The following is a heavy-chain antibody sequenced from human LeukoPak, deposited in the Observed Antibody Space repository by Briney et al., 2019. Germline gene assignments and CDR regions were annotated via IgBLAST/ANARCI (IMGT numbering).Heavy chain of an antibody. J-gene: IGHJ4*02. CDR3: AKGRSGSYSALDY. V-gene: IGHV3-23*01. Sequence: GGSLRLSCAASGFTFSSYAMSWVRQAPGKGLEWVSAISGSGGSTYYADSAKGRFTISRDNSKNTLYLQMNSLRAEDTAVYYCAKGRSGSYSALDYWGQGTLVTVSS. CDR2: ISGSGGST. CDR1: GFTFSSYA. D-gene: IGHD3-10*01.